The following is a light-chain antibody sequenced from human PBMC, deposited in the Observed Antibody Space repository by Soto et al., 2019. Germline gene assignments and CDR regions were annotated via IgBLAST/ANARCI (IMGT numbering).Light chain of an antibody. Sequence: EIVLTQSPGTLSLSPGERATLSCRASQSVSSSYLAWYQQKPGQAPRLLTYGASSSATGIPDRFSGSGSGTDFTLTISRLEPEDFAVYYCQQYGSSPWTFGQGTKVDIK. V-gene: IGKV3-20*01. CDR2: GAS. CDR3: QQYGSSPWT. CDR1: QSVSSSY. J-gene: IGKJ1*01.